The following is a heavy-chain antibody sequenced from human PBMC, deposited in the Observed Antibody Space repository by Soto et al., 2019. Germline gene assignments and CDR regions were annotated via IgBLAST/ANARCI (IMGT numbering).Heavy chain of an antibody. D-gene: IGHD6-13*01. CDR3: VVAAPGDAFDI. J-gene: IGHJ3*02. CDR1: GGSISSGGYY. V-gene: IGHV4-31*03. CDR2: IYYSGST. Sequence: TLSLTCTVSGGSISSGGYYWSWIRQHPGKGLEWIGYIYYSGSTYYNPPLKSRVTISVDTSKNQFSLKLSSVTAADTAVYYCVVAAPGDAFDIWGQGTMVTVSS.